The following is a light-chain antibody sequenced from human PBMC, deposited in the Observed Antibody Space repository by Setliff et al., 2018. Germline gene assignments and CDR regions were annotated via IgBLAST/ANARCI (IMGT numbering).Light chain of an antibody. V-gene: IGLV2-18*02. CDR3: SSFTSTTTFYV. CDR1: YSDVGGHDR. J-gene: IGLJ1*01. Sequence: QSVLTQPPSVSGSPGQSVTISCTGTYSDVGGHDRVSWYQQPPGAAPKLIIYEVFNRPSGVPDRFPGSKSGTTASLTISGLQAEDEADYFCSSFTSTTTFYVFGPGTKSPS. CDR2: EVF.